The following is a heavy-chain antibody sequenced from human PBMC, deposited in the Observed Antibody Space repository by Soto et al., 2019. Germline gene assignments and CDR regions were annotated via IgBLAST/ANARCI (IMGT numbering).Heavy chain of an antibody. CDR3: ARSYGGNSGTVDF. Sequence: QVQLQQWGAGLLKPSETLSLTCAVYGGSFSGYYWSWIRQPPGKGLEYIGEINHSGSTNYNPSLKCRVTISVDTSKIQFSLKLSSVTAADTAVYYCARSYGGNSGTVDFWGQGTLVTVSS. V-gene: IGHV4-34*01. J-gene: IGHJ4*02. D-gene: IGHD4-17*01. CDR2: INHSGST. CDR1: GGSFSGYY.